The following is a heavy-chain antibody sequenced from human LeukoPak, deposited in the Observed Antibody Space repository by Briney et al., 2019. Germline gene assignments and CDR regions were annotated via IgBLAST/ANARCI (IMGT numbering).Heavy chain of an antibody. D-gene: IGHD3-16*01. CDR2: IKQDGSEK. CDR3: ARDLGARGH. CDR1: GFTFSSYW. Sequence: GGSLRLSCAASGFTFSSYWMSWVRQAPGKGLEWMANIKQDGSEKYYVDSVKGRFTISRHNAKNSLYLQMNSLRVEDTGHYYCARDLGARGHRGQGTLVIV. J-gene: IGHJ4*02. V-gene: IGHV3-7*01.